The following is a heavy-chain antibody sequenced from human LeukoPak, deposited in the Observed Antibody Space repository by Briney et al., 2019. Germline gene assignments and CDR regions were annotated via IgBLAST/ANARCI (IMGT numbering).Heavy chain of an antibody. Sequence: PGGSLRLSCAASGFTFSSYSMNWVRQAPGKGLEWVSSISSSSSYIYYADSVKGRFTISRDNAKNSLYLQMNSLRAEDTAVYYCARDRKYCSSTSCFNWFDPWGRGTLVTVSS. CDR1: GFTFSSYS. CDR3: ARDRKYCSSTSCFNWFDP. CDR2: ISSSSSYI. J-gene: IGHJ5*02. D-gene: IGHD2-2*01. V-gene: IGHV3-21*01.